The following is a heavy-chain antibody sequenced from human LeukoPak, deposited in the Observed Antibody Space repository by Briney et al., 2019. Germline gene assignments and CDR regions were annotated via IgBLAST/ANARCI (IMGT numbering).Heavy chain of an antibody. D-gene: IGHD6-19*01. CDR3: ARGGRSSGWSHFDY. CDR2: ISYDGSNK. J-gene: IGHJ4*02. CDR1: GFTFSSYA. Sequence: RPGGSLRLSCAASGFTFSSYAMHWVRQAPGKGLEWVAVISYDGSNKYYADSVKGRFTISRDNSKNTLYLQMNSLRAEDTAVYYCARGGRSSGWSHFDYWGQGTLVTVSS. V-gene: IGHV3-30-3*01.